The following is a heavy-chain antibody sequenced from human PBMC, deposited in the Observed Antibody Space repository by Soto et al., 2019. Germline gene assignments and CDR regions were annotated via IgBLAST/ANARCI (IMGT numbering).Heavy chain of an antibody. CDR2: FDPEDGET. V-gene: IGHV1-24*01. D-gene: IGHD6-19*01. CDR3: AKEAVAGTTGERAFDY. J-gene: IGHJ4*02. CDR1: SYTFTNYG. Sequence: ASVKVSCKASSYTFTNYGISWVRQAPGKGLEWMGGFDPEDGETIYAQKFQGRVTMTEDTSTDTAYMELSSLRSEDTAVYYCAKEAVAGTTGERAFDYWGQGTLVTVSS.